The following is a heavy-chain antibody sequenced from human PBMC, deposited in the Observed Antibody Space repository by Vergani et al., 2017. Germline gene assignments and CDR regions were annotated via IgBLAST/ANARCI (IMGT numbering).Heavy chain of an antibody. CDR3: ATGGYYDFWSGYYPLQH. CDR1: GYTFTSYA. J-gene: IGHJ1*01. D-gene: IGHD3-3*01. V-gene: IGHV7-4-1*02. Sequence: QVQLVQSGSELKKPGASVKVSCKASGYTFTSYAMNWVRQAPGQGLEWMGWINTNTGNPTYAQGFTGRFVFSLDTSVSTAYLQISRLKAEDTAVYYCATGGYYDFWSGYYPLQHWGQGTLVTVSS. CDR2: INTNTGNP.